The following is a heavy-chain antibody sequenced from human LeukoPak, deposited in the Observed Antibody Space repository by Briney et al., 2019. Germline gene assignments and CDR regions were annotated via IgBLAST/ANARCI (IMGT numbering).Heavy chain of an antibody. CDR2: ISGSGGST. D-gene: IGHD4-11*01. V-gene: IGHV3-23*01. Sequence: PGGSLRLSCATSGFTFSSYSMNWVRQAPGKGLEWVSGISGSGGSTYYADSVKGWFTISRDNSKNTLYLQMNSLRAEDTAVYYCAKDRYSNYGNWFDPWGQGTLVTVFS. CDR3: AKDRYSNYGNWFDP. J-gene: IGHJ5*02. CDR1: GFTFSSYS.